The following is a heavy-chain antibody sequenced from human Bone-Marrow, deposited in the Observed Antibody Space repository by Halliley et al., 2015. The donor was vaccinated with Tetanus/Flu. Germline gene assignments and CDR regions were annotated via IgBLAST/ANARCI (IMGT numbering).Heavy chain of an antibody. D-gene: IGHD3-22*01. CDR2: ISWNSGSK. CDR1: GFTFDDHA. V-gene: IGHV3-9*01. Sequence: SLRLSCAASGFTFDDHAIHWVRQVPGKGLEWVSGISWNSGSKGYADSVRGRFTISRDNAKNSLYLQMNNLRVEDTALYYCVRDEGTYYDSTVNYPLDYWGQGTLVIVSS. J-gene: IGHJ4*02. CDR3: VRDEGTYYDSTVNYPLDY.